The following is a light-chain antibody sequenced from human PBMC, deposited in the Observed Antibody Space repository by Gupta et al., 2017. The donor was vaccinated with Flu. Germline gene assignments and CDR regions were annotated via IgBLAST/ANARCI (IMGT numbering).Light chain of an antibody. CDR2: EVI. CDR3: CSYIGGARLV. CDR1: SSDVGNYKH. Sequence: SITISCTGTSSDVGNYKHASWYQQHPGKAPKLLIYEVINRPAGVSNRFSGSKSGNTASLTISGLQAEDEADYYCCSYIGGARLVFGRGTKLTVL. J-gene: IGLJ3*02. V-gene: IGLV2-14*01.